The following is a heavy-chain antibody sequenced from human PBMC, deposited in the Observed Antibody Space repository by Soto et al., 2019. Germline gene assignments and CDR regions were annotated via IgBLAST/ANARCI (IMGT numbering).Heavy chain of an antibody. D-gene: IGHD2-8*01. Sequence: QVQLQESGPGLVKPSEPLSLSCTVSGGSLNSDNYYWRWVRQPPGQGLEWLGYIDHSGSTKYSPSRQSPVSISVDTSKNQFSLKVKSVTAADTAVYYCARLSVTLRYAIIDYYFDYWGQGTLVTVSS. CDR3: ARLSVTLRYAIIDYYFDY. CDR1: GGSLNSDNYY. J-gene: IGHJ4*02. CDR2: IDHSGST. V-gene: IGHV4-61*01.